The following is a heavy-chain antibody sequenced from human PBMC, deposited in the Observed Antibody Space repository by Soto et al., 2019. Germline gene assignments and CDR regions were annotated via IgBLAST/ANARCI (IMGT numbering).Heavy chain of an antibody. CDR3: TVYSYGSYYYYYGMDV. Sequence: EVQLVESGGGLVKPGGSLRLSCAASGFTFSNAWMNWVRQAPGKGLEWVGRIKSKSDGGTTDYAAPVKGRFTISRDDSKNTLYLQMNSLKTEDTAVYYCTVYSYGSYYYYYGMDVWGQGTTVTVSS. J-gene: IGHJ6*02. CDR2: IKSKSDGGTT. V-gene: IGHV3-15*07. D-gene: IGHD5-18*01. CDR1: GFTFSNAW.